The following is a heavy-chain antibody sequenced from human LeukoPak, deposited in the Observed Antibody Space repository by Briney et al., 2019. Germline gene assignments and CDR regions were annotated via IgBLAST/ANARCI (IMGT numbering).Heavy chain of an antibody. Sequence: SSETLSLTCTVSGGSISSYYWSWIRQPPGKGLEWIGYIYYSGSTNYNPSLKSRVTISVDTSKNQFSLKLSSVTAADTAVYYCARGITAMVLFDYWGQGTLVTVSS. V-gene: IGHV4-59*01. CDR2: IYYSGST. J-gene: IGHJ4*02. CDR3: ARGITAMVLFDY. CDR1: GGSISSYY. D-gene: IGHD5-18*01.